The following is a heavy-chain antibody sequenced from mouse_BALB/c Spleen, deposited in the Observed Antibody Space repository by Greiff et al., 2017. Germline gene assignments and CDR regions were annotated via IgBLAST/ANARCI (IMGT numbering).Heavy chain of an antibody. V-gene: IGHV1S127*01. CDR3: TRGGNFLDY. J-gene: IGHJ2*01. CDR1: GYTFTSYW. CDR2: IDPSDSYT. Sequence: VQLQQSGAELVKPGASVKMSCKASGYTFTSYWMHWVKQRPGQGLEWIGVIDPSDSYTSYNQKFKGKATLTVDTSSSTAYMQLSSLTSEDSAVYYCTRGGNFLDYWGQGTTLTVSS. D-gene: IGHD2-1*01.